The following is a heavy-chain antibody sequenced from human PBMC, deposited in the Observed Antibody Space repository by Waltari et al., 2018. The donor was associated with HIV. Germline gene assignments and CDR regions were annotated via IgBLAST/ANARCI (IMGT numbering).Heavy chain of an antibody. V-gene: IGHV5-51*03. D-gene: IGHD3-10*01. CDR1: GYSFTSYW. CDR2: IYPGDSDT. Sequence: EVQLVQSGAEVKKPGESLKISCKGSGYSFTSYWIAWVRQMPGKGLEWMGIIYPGDSDTKYSPSFPGQVTISADKSITTAYLQWRSLEASDSAIYYCARLGSYGSGGRPFFFDDWGQGTLVTVSS. J-gene: IGHJ4*02. CDR3: ARLGSYGSGGRPFFFDD.